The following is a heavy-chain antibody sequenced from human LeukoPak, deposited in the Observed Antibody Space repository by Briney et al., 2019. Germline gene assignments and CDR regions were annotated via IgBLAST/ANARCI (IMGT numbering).Heavy chain of an antibody. J-gene: IGHJ4*02. Sequence: GGSLRLSCGASGFTFTSSAMTWVRQAPGKGLEWVSAISGSGGSTYYADSVKGRFTISRDNSKNTLYLQMNSLRAEDTAVYYCAKASSGYYYDYWGQGTLVTVSS. D-gene: IGHD3-22*01. V-gene: IGHV3-23*01. CDR2: ISGSGGST. CDR3: AKASSGYYYDY. CDR1: GFTFTSSA.